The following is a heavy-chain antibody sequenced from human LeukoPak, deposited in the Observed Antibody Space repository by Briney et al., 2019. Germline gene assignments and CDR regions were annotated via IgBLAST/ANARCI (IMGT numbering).Heavy chain of an antibody. D-gene: IGHD6-13*01. J-gene: IGHJ6*02. CDR3: ARMSIAAAGKGGYYYGMDV. CDR2: IIPIFGTA. V-gene: IGHV1-69*01. Sequence: SVKVSCKASGGTFSSYAISWVRQAPGQGLEWMGGIIPIFGTANYAQKFQGRVTITADESTSAAYMELSSLRSEDTAVYYCARMSIAAAGKGGYYYGMDVWGQGTTVTVSS. CDR1: GGTFSSYA.